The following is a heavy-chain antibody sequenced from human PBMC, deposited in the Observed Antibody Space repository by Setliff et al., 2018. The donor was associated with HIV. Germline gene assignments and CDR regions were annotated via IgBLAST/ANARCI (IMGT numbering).Heavy chain of an antibody. CDR3: ARDHYGDVWGTYRPDAFDV. J-gene: IGHJ3*01. CDR2: INHSGST. D-gene: IGHD3-16*02. CDR1: GGSISGGGYY. V-gene: IGHV4-31*03. Sequence: SETLSLTCTVSGGSISGGGYYWTWIRQYPGRGLEWIGEINHSGSTNYKPSLKSRVTISVDTSKNQFSLKLSSVTAADMALYYCARDHYGDVWGTYRPDAFDVWGQGTMVTVSS.